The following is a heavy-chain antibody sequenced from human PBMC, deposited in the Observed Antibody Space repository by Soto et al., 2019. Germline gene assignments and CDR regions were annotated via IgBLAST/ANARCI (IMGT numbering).Heavy chain of an antibody. D-gene: IGHD2-15*01. CDR2: IFSGGTT. Sequence: EVQVAESGGGLVQPGWSLTLSCAASGFTVNNNYMTWVRHTPGRGPEWVSHIFSGGTTYYADSVKGRFTISRDNSMNTVYLQMNILRVEDTAVYYCARWARHCIGGTCGLYFFSMDVWGKGTTVTVSS. V-gene: IGHV3-66*01. CDR3: ARWARHCIGGTCGLYFFSMDV. CDR1: GFTVNNNY. J-gene: IGHJ6*03.